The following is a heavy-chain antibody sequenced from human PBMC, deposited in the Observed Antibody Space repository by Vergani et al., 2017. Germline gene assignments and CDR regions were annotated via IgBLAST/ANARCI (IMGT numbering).Heavy chain of an antibody. CDR3: ARGSLRRGYGDSFYYYYYYMDV. Sequence: QVQLVQSGAEVKKPGSSVKVSCKASGGTFSSYAISWVRQAPGQGLEWMGGILPIFGTANYAQKFQGRVTITADESTSTAYMELSSLRSEDTAVYYCARGSLRRGYGDSFYYYYYYMDVWGKGTTVTVSS. J-gene: IGHJ6*03. CDR2: ILPIFGTA. V-gene: IGHV1-69*01. CDR1: GGTFSSYA. D-gene: IGHD4-17*01.